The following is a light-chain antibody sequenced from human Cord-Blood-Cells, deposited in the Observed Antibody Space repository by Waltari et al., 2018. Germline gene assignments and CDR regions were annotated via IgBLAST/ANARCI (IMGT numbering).Light chain of an antibody. V-gene: IGLV3-19*01. CDR3: NSRDSSGNHVV. J-gene: IGLJ2*01. CDR1: SLRRYY. Sequence: SSELTQDPAVSVALGQTVRITCQGDSLRRYYASWYQQKPGQAPVLVSYGKNNRPSGIPDRFSGSSSGNTASLTITGAQAEDEADYYCNSRDSSGNHVVFVGGTKLTVL. CDR2: GKN.